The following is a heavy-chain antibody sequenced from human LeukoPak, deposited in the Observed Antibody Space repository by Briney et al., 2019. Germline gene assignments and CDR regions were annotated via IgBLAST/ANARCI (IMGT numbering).Heavy chain of an antibody. D-gene: IGHD3-22*01. Sequence: SVKVSCKASGGTFSSYTISWVRQAPGQGLEWMGRIIPILGIANYAQKFQGRVTITADKSTGTAYMELSSLRSEDTAVYYCARAPSDYYDSSGYGWFDPWGQGTLVTVSS. CDR2: IIPILGIA. V-gene: IGHV1-69*02. CDR3: ARAPSDYYDSSGYGWFDP. J-gene: IGHJ5*02. CDR1: GGTFSSYT.